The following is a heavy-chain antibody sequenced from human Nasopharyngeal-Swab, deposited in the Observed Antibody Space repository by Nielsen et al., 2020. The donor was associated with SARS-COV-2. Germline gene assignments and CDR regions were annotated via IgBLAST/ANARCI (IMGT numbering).Heavy chain of an antibody. J-gene: IGHJ5*02. CDR2: MNPNSGNT. CDR1: GYTFTSYD. CDR3: ARALTCSITIFGVVIPNWFDP. V-gene: IGHV1-8*01. Sequence: ASVKVSCRASGYTFTSYDINWVRQATGQGLEWMGWMNPNSGNTGYAQKFQGRVTMTRNTSISTAYMELSSLRSEDTAVYYCARALTCSITIFGVVIPNWFDPWGQGTLVTVSS. D-gene: IGHD3-3*01.